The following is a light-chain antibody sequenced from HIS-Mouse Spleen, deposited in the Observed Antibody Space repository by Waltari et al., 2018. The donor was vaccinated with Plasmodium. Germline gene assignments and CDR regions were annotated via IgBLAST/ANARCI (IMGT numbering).Light chain of an antibody. V-gene: IGLV1-44*01. CDR2: SNN. CDR1: SPTLGSNT. Sequence: QSVLTQPPSASGTPGQRVTLSCPGSSPTLGSNTVNWYQQRPGTAPKPPIYSNNQRPQGVPDRFSGSKSGTSASLAISGLQSEDEADYYCAAWDDSLNGPVFGGGTKLTVL. CDR3: AAWDDSLNGPV. J-gene: IGLJ2*01.